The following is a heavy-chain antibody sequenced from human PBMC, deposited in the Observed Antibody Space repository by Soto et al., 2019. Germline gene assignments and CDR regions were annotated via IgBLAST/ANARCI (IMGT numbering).Heavy chain of an antibody. CDR1: GFTVSSNY. CDR2: IYSGGST. V-gene: IGHV3-53*01. D-gene: IGHD2-2*01. J-gene: IGHJ6*02. Sequence: GGSLRLSCAASGFTVSSNYMSWVRQAPGKGLEWVSVIYSGGSTYYADSVKGRFTISRDNSKNTLYLQMNSLRAEDTAVYYCARAKLGYCSSTSCYHYYYGMDVWGQGTTVTVSS. CDR3: ARAKLGYCSSTSCYHYYYGMDV.